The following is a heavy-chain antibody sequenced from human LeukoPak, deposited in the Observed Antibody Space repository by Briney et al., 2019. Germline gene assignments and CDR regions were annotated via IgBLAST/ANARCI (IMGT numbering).Heavy chain of an antibody. D-gene: IGHD3-9*01. Sequence: SETLSLTCTVSGGSISSSSYYWGWIRQPPGKGLEWIGSIYYSGSTYYNPSLKSRVTISVDTSKNQFSLKLSSVTAADTAVYYCARVVEADYDILTGYLEYYMDVWGKGTTVTISS. CDR2: IYYSGST. CDR3: ARVVEADYDILTGYLEYYMDV. J-gene: IGHJ6*03. CDR1: GGSISSSSYY. V-gene: IGHV4-39*07.